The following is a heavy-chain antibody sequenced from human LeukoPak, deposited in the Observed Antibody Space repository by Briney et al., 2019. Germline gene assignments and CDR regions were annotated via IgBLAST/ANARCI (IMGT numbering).Heavy chain of an antibody. D-gene: IGHD5-12*01. Sequence: GGSLRLSCAPSGFTFTNHWMAWVPETPGTGPGWGANIDEDGDVKSYAESVKGRFSVSRDNDRTSLYLQMNSLRAEHTAICYCARHVPRGRSDFDCWGQGVLVTVS. J-gene: IGHJ4*02. CDR3: ARHVPRGRSDFDC. V-gene: IGHV3-7*01. CDR2: IDEDGDVK. CDR1: GFTFTNHW.